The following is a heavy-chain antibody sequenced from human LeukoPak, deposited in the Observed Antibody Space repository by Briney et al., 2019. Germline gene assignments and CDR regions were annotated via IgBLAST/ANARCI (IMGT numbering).Heavy chain of an antibody. V-gene: IGHV1-2*02. CDR2: INPNSGGT. CDR1: GYTFTGYY. D-gene: IGHD3-10*01. Sequence: GGSVKDSCQASGYTFTGYYMHWVRQAPGQGLEWMGWINPNSGGTNYAQKFQGRVTMTRDTSISTAYMELSRLRADDTAVYYCAREGWFGESDCKAFDIWGQGTMVSVSS. CDR3: AREGWFGESDCKAFDI. J-gene: IGHJ3*02.